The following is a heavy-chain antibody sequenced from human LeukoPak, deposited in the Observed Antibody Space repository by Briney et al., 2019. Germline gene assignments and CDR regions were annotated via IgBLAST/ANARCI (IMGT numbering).Heavy chain of an antibody. CDR1: GYIFPSYG. Sequence: ASVKVSCKACGYIFPSYGISWVRQAPGQGLEWMGWISAYNGNTNYAQKLQGRVTMTTDTSTSTAYMELRSLRSDDTAVYYCAKAAYVAVAGTGDYFDYWGQGTLVTVSS. D-gene: IGHD6-19*01. CDR2: ISAYNGNT. J-gene: IGHJ4*02. CDR3: AKAAYVAVAGTGDYFDY. V-gene: IGHV1-18*01.